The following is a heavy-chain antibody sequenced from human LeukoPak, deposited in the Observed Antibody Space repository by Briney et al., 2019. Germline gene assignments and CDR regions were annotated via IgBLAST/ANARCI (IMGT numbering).Heavy chain of an antibody. CDR1: GYTFTGYY. Sequence: ASVKVSCKASGYTFTGYYMHWVRQAPGQGLEWMGWINPNSGGTNYAQKFQGRVTMTRDTSISTAYMELSRLRSDDTAVYYCARCDSSSWFGGGWFGPWGQGTLVTVSS. V-gene: IGHV1-2*02. CDR3: ARCDSSSWFGGGWFGP. D-gene: IGHD6-6*01. CDR2: INPNSGGT. J-gene: IGHJ5*02.